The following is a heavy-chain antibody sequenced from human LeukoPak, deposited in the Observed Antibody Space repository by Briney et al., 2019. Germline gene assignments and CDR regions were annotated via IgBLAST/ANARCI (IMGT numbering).Heavy chain of an antibody. D-gene: IGHD5-18*01. V-gene: IGHV4-59*01. J-gene: IGHJ3*02. Sequence: PSETLSLTCTVSGGSISSYYWSWIRQPPGKGLEWIGYIYYSGSTNYNPSLKSRVTISVDTSKNQFSLKLSSVTAADTAVYYCALTGYSYGDHDAFDIWGQGTMVTVSS. CDR1: GGSISSYY. CDR2: IYYSGST. CDR3: ALTGYSYGDHDAFDI.